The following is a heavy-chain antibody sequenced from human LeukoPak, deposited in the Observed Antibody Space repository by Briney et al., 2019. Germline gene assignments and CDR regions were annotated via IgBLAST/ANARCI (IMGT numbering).Heavy chain of an antibody. Sequence: KASETLSLTCTVSGGSISSSSYYWGWIRQPPGKGLEWIGYIYYSGRTYYSPSLKSRLIKSVDTSKNQFSLKLSIVTAADTALYYCVRGLDSSSYVDSWGQGTLVTVSS. D-gene: IGHD6-13*01. V-gene: IGHV4-30-4*08. CDR1: GGSISSSSYY. J-gene: IGHJ4*02. CDR2: IYYSGRT. CDR3: VRGLDSSSYVDS.